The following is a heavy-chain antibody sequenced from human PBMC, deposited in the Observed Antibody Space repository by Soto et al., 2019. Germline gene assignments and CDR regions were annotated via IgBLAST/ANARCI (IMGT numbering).Heavy chain of an antibody. V-gene: IGHV1-69*13. CDR2: IIPKLGSA. Sequence: GASVKVSCKASGGGNLRDYRTTWVRRAPGQGLEWMGGIIPKLGSANYAQKFQGRVTITADESTNSVYMELRSLRSEDTAVYYCARDTIFGMAANWFDPWGQGTLVTVSS. CDR1: GGGNLRDYR. CDR3: ARDTIFGMAANWFDP. J-gene: IGHJ5*02. D-gene: IGHD3-3*01.